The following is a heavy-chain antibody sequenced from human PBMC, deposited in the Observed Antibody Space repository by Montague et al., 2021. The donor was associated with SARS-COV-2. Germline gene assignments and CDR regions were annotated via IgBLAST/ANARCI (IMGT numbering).Heavy chain of an antibody. Sequence: TLSLTCTVSGGSISSGGYYWSWIRRHPGKGLEWIGYIYYSGSTYYNPSLKSRVTISVDTSKNQFSLKLSSVTAADTAVYYCARASGKKTIVGVVISYFDYWGQGTLVTVSS. CDR1: GGSISSGGYY. V-gene: IGHV4-31*03. J-gene: IGHJ4*02. CDR3: ARASGKKTIVGVVISYFDY. CDR2: IYYSGST. D-gene: IGHD3-3*01.